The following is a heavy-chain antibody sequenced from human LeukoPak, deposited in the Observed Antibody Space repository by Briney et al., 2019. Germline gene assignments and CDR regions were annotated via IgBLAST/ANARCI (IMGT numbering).Heavy chain of an antibody. V-gene: IGHV3-23*01. CDR3: AKDSSIAVRGPFDS. D-gene: IGHD6-19*01. CDR2: LSGSGDRT. CDR1: GFTFSSYA. J-gene: IGHJ4*02. Sequence: GGSLRLSCAASGFTFSSYAMSWVRQAPGKGLEWVSGLSGSGDRTYYTDSVKGRFTISRDNSKNTLYLQMNSLRAEDTAVYYCAKDSSIAVRGPFDSWGQGTLVTVSS.